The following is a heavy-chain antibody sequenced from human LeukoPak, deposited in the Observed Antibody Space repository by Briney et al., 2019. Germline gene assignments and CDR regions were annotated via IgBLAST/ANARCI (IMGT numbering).Heavy chain of an antibody. D-gene: IGHD4-17*01. CDR1: GGSISSYY. Sequence: SETPSLTCTVSGGSISSYYWSWIRQPPGKGLEWIGYIYYSGSTNYNPSLKSRVTISVDTSKNQFSLKLSSVTAADTAVYYCARRSYGVAFDIWGQGTMVTVSS. V-gene: IGHV4-59*08. CDR2: IYYSGST. J-gene: IGHJ3*02. CDR3: ARRSYGVAFDI.